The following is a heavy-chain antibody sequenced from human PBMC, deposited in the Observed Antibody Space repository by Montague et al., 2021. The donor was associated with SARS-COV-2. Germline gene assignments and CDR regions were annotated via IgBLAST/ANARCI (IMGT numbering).Heavy chain of an antibody. CDR3: ARDRLGPGYYGMDV. J-gene: IGHJ6*02. CDR1: GFTFSNYG. CDR2: IWYDGSNK. Sequence: SLRLSCAASGFTFSNYGMHWVRQAPGKGLEWVAVIWYDGSNKYYADSVKGRFTISRDNSKNTLYLQMNSLRAEDTPVYYCARDRLGPGYYGMDVWGQGTTVTISS. V-gene: IGHV3-33*01. D-gene: IGHD7-27*01.